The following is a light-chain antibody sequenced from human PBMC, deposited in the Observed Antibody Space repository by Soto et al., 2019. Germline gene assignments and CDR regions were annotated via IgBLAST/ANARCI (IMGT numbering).Light chain of an antibody. V-gene: IGKV1-39*01. Sequence: DIQMTQSPSCVAASVGDRFTVTCRASQGIRTYLNWYQQKPGKAPRFLXYAASNLQTGVPSSFSGSGSATDFNLPISGLQPEDFATYYCQQSFSTHPVTFGGGTKVDIK. CDR1: QGIRTY. CDR3: QQSFSTHPVT. CDR2: AAS. J-gene: IGKJ4*01.